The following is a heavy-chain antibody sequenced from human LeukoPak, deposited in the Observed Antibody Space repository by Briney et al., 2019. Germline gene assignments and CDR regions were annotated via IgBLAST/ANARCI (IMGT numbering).Heavy chain of an antibody. CDR3: ARSVVPRGDAFDI. Sequence: GESLKISCKGSGHTFTSYWFGWVRQMPGKGLKWMGIIYPGDSDTRYSPSFQGQVTISADKSISTAYLQWSSLKASDTAMYYCARSVVPRGDAFDIWGQGTMVTVSS. V-gene: IGHV5-51*01. J-gene: IGHJ3*02. CDR1: GHTFTSYW. CDR2: IYPGDSDT. D-gene: IGHD3-22*01.